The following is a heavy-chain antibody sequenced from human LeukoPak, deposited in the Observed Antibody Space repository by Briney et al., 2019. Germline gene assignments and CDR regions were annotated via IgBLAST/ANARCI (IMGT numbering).Heavy chain of an antibody. CDR1: GFTFSSYS. V-gene: IGHV3-72*01. CDR3: ARGTFGFDY. Sequence: GGSLRLSCAASGFTFSSYSMNWVRQAPGKGLEWVGRTSSYTTEYAASVKGRFTLSRDDSKNSLYLQMNSLKIDDTAIYYCARGTFGFDYWGQGTLVTVSS. D-gene: IGHD3-16*01. CDR2: TSSYTT. J-gene: IGHJ4*02.